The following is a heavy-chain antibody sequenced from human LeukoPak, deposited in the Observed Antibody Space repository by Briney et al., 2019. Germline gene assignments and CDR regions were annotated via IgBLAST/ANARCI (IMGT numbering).Heavy chain of an antibody. J-gene: IGHJ4*02. CDR1: GGSISSYY. CDR3: ARWGFYDSSGYLAY. V-gene: IGHV4-4*07. Sequence: SETLSLTCTVSGGSISSYYWSWIRQPAGKGLEWIGRIYTSGSTNYNPSLKSRVTMSVDMSKNQFSLKLSSVTAADTAVYYCARWGFYDSSGYLAYWGQGTLVTVSS. D-gene: IGHD3-22*01. CDR2: IYTSGST.